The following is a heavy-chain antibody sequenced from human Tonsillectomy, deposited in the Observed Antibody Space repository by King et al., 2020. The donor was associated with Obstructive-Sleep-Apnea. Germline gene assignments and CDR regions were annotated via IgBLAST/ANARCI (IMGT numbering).Heavy chain of an antibody. CDR2: MSFSGGT. J-gene: IGHJ4*02. CDR3: AVTDYGDTQSPDY. V-gene: IGHV4-59*01. D-gene: IGHD4-17*01. Sequence: QLQESGSGLVKPSETLSLTCNVSGGSFSSYYWSWIRQPPGKGLEWLGYMSFSGGTKYNPSLKSRVTISVDTSKNQFSLKLSSVTAADTAVYYCAVTDYGDTQSPDYWGQGTLVTVSS. CDR1: GGSFSSYY.